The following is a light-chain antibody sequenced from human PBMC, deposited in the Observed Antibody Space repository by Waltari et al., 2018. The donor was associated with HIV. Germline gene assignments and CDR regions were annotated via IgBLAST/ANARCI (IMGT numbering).Light chain of an antibody. V-gene: IGKV3-20*01. CDR2: GAS. CDR1: QSISRSD. J-gene: IGKJ1*01. Sequence: EIVLTQSPGTLSLSPGERATLFCRASQSISRSDLAWYQQTPGQAPRLLIYGASSRVTDIPDRFTGSGSGTDFTLTISRLEPEDFVIYYCQQYGTSPWTFGQGTKVEIK. CDR3: QQYGTSPWT.